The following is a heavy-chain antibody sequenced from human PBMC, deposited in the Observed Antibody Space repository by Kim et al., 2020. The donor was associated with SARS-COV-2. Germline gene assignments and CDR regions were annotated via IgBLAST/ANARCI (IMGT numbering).Heavy chain of an antibody. J-gene: IGHJ4*02. Sequence: GGSLRLSCAASGFTFSSYGMHWVRQAPGQGLEWVAVIWYDGSNKYYADSVKGRFTISRDNSKNTLYLQMNSLRAEDTAVYYCARGGVDFWSGYYRRVPLDYWGQGTLVTISS. V-gene: IGHV3-33*01. CDR2: IWYDGSNK. CDR3: ARGGVDFWSGYYRRVPLDY. D-gene: IGHD3-3*01. CDR1: GFTFSSYG.